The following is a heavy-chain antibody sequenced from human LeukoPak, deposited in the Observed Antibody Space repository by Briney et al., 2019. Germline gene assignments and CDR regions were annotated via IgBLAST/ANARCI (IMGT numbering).Heavy chain of an antibody. Sequence: GGSLKLSCAASGFTFDDYGMNWVRHAPGKGLEWVSGINWNGGSTRYADSVKGRFTISRDNTKNSLYLQMNSLRAEDTALYYCARDVATSWSGFDYWGQGTQVTVSS. D-gene: IGHD6-13*01. CDR1: GFTFDDYG. V-gene: IGHV3-20*04. CDR3: ARDVATSWSGFDY. J-gene: IGHJ4*02. CDR2: INWNGGST.